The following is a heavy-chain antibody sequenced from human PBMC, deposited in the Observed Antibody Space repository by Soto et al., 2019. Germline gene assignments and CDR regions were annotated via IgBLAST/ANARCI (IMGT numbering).Heavy chain of an antibody. D-gene: IGHD3-10*01. Sequence: SETLSLTCTVSGGSFSSNSYYWGWIRQPPGKGLEWIGSIYYSGSTYYNPSLKSRVTMSVDPSKNQFSLKLISVTAADTAVYYCARHWITMVRGVCHFDYWGQGTLVTVSS. V-gene: IGHV4-39*01. CDR3: ARHWITMVRGVCHFDY. CDR1: GGSFSSNSYY. J-gene: IGHJ4*02. CDR2: IYYSGST.